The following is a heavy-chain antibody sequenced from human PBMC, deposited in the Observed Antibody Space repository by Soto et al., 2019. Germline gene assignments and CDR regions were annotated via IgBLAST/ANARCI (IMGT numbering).Heavy chain of an antibody. CDR2: INPSGGRT. D-gene: IGHD3-10*02. Sequence: QVQLVQSGTEVKKPGASVNVSCKASGYTFTTHYMHWVRQAPGQGLEWMGIINPSGGRTTYALKVPGRGAQASHTSPKTVQLELTRLESEDPALYFRAGAGQHHCSGTFSPPLRYYFNSWGQGTLVTVSS. CDR3: AGAGQHHCSGTFSPPLRYYFNS. CDR1: GYTFTTHY. V-gene: IGHV1-46*01. J-gene: IGHJ4*02.